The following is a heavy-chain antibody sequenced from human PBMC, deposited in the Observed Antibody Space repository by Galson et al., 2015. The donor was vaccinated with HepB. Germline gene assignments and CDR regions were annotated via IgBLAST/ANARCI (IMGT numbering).Heavy chain of an antibody. Sequence: SVKVSCKASGYRFNRYGINWVRQAPGQGLEWVAWISAYNGNTNYAQNFKDRVTLITDTSTNTTYMELTRLTSDDTAVYYCAGGADGVWGYYYGWFDPWGQGALVTVSS. J-gene: IGHJ5*02. D-gene: IGHD3-10*01. CDR3: AGGADGVWGYYYGWFDP. CDR2: ISAYNGNT. V-gene: IGHV1-18*04. CDR1: GYRFNRYG.